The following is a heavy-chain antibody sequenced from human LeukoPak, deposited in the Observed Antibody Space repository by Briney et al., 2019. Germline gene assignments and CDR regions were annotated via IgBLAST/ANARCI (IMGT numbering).Heavy chain of an antibody. CDR2: INANIGAT. Sequence: ASVKVSCKASGYTFTGYLMHWVRQAPGQGLEWRGWINANIGATNYPQKFQGRVTMTRDTSISTAYMELSRLRSEDTAVYYCARAFSDFWSGYAYYYYYMDVWGKGTTVTVSS. D-gene: IGHD3-3*01. V-gene: IGHV1-2*02. J-gene: IGHJ6*03. CDR1: GYTFTGYL. CDR3: ARAFSDFWSGYAYYYYYMDV.